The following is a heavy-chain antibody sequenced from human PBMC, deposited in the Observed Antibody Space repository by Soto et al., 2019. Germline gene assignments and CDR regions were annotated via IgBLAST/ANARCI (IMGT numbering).Heavy chain of an antibody. CDR3: AAICQRYYDSSGPYLDGMDV. CDR2: IVVGSGNT. V-gene: IGHV1-58*02. D-gene: IGHD3-22*01. Sequence: SVKVSCKASGFTFTSSAMQWVRQARGQRLEWIGWIVVGSGNTNYAQKFQERVTITRDMSTSTAYMELSSLRSEDTAVYYCAAICQRYYDSSGPYLDGMDVWGQGTTVTVS. J-gene: IGHJ6*02. CDR1: GFTFTSSA.